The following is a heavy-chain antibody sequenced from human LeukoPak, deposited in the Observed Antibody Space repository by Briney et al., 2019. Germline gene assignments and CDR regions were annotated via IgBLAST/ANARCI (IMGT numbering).Heavy chain of an antibody. CDR3: ARQGRDGYNYGMEFDY. CDR1: GGSISSYY. CDR2: IYTSGST. D-gene: IGHD5-24*01. V-gene: IGHV4-4*09. Sequence: SETLSPTCTVSGGSISSYYWSWIRQPPGKGLEWIGYIYTSGSTNYNPSLKSRVTISVDTSKNQFSLKLSSVTAADTAVYYCARQGRDGYNYGMEFDYWGQGTLVTVSS. J-gene: IGHJ4*02.